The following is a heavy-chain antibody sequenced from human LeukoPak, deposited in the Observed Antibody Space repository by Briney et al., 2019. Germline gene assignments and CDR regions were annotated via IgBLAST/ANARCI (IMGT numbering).Heavy chain of an antibody. CDR1: GFTFSDYY. J-gene: IGHJ6*02. V-gene: IGHV3-11*01. Sequence: GGSLRLSCAASGFTFSDYYMSGIGQAPGKGLDGVSYISSIGRTIYYACSVKGRFTIYMDNDKNSLYLQMNSLRAEDTAVYYCAREYSSSSRTPCGMDVWGQGTTVTVSS. D-gene: IGHD6-6*01. CDR3: AREYSSSSRTPCGMDV. CDR2: ISSIGRTI.